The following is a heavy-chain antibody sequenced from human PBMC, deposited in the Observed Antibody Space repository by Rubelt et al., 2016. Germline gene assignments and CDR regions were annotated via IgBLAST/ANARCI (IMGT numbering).Heavy chain of an antibody. CDR2: MYYSGST. Sequence: QVQLQESGPGLVKPSETPSLTCTVSGGSMSTYYWSWIRQPPGKGLEWIGYMYYSGSTNYNPSLKSRVTISMDTSKNQFFLKLSSVTAADTAVYYCATSGGNGGDFDYWGLGTLVTVSS. V-gene: IGHV4-59*01. CDR3: ATSGGNGGDFDY. D-gene: IGHD4-23*01. J-gene: IGHJ4*02. CDR1: GGSMSTYY.